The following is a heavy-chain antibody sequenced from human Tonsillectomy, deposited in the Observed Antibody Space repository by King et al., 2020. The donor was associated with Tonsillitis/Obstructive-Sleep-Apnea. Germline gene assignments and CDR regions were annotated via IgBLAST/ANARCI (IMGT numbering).Heavy chain of an antibody. CDR3: ARDGSRLPAVKLGPHNAAGDYYDYHMDV. CDR1: GYTFTSYY. Sequence: VQLVESGAEVKKPGASVKVSCKASGYTFTSYYMHWVRQAPGQGLEWMGIINPSGGSTSYAQKFQGRVTMTRDTSTSTVYMELSSLRSEDTVVYYCARDGSRLPAVKLGPHNAAGDYYDYHMDVWGKGTTVTVSS. V-gene: IGHV1-46*01. D-gene: IGHD2-2*01. CDR2: INPSGGST. J-gene: IGHJ6*03.